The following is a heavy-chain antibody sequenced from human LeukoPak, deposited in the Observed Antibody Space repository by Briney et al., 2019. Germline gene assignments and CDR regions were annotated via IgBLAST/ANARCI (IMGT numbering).Heavy chain of an antibody. J-gene: IGHJ4*02. D-gene: IGHD2-15*01. Sequence: PSETLSLTCTVSGGSMSNYYWSWIRQPPGKGLECIGYISYSGITNYHPSLKSRVTISVDTSKNQFSLRLSSVTAADTAVYYCARLYCVGGGCHLAYWGQGTLVTVSS. CDR3: ARLYCVGGGCHLAY. CDR2: ISYSGIT. CDR1: GGSMSNYY. V-gene: IGHV4-59*08.